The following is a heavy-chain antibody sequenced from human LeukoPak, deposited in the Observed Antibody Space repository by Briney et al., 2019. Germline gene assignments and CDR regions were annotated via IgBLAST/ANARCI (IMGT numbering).Heavy chain of an antibody. CDR1: GFTIGTAW. D-gene: IGHD3-3*02. CDR3: IAHFPYFYGFDV. CDR2: IKSEGEGATT. Sequence: GGSLRLSCVRSGFTIGTAWMSWVRQAPGKGLEWLGHIKSEGEGATTEYAAPAKGRFAISRDDSKNMIYLQMSSLKIDDTAIYYCIAHFPYFYGFDVWGKGTTVTVSS. V-gene: IGHV3-15*01. J-gene: IGHJ6*04.